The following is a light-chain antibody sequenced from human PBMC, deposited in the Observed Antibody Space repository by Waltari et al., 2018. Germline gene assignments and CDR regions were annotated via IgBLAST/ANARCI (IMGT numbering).Light chain of an antibody. CDR2: DAS. CDR3: QQRDNWPLA. CDR1: QSISGY. Sequence: EIVLTQSPATLSLSPGDRATLSCRASQSISGYLAWYQHNPGQAPGVLIYDASKRATGIPARFSGSASGTDFILTISSLEPEDFAVYYCQQRDNWPLAFGQGTRLEIK. J-gene: IGKJ5*01. V-gene: IGKV3-11*01.